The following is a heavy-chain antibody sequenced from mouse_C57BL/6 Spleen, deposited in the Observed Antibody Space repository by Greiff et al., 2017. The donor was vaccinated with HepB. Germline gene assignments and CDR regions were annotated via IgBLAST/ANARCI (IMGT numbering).Heavy chain of an antibody. Sequence: EVQLVESGGGLVKPGGSLKLSCAASGFTFSSYAMSWVRQTPEKRLEWVATISDGGSYTYYPDNVKGRFTISRDNAKNNLYLQMSHLKSEDTAMYYCARDLYGNYEGYAMDYWGQGTSVTVSS. CDR3: ARDLYGNYEGYAMDY. D-gene: IGHD2-1*01. V-gene: IGHV5-4*01. CDR2: ISDGGSYT. CDR1: GFTFSSYA. J-gene: IGHJ4*01.